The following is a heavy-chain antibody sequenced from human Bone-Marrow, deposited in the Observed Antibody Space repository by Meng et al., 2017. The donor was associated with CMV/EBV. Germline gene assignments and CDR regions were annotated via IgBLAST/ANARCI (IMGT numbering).Heavy chain of an antibody. Sequence: GGSLRLSCAASGFTFSSYAMHWVRQAPGKGLEWVAVISYDGSNKYYADSVKGRFTISRDNSKNTLYLQMNSLRAEDTAVYYCARDKRKEQLVPFDYWGQGTLVTVSS. D-gene: IGHD6-6*01. V-gene: IGHV3-30-3*01. CDR1: GFTFSSYA. CDR2: ISYDGSNK. CDR3: ARDKRKEQLVPFDY. J-gene: IGHJ4*02.